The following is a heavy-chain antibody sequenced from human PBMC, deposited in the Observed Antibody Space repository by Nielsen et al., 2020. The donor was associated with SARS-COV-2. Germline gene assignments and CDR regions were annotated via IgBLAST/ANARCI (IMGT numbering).Heavy chain of an antibody. D-gene: IGHD1-7*01. CDR1: GGSISSSSYY. CDR3: ASRTGTTDY. CDR2: IYYSGST. J-gene: IGHJ4*02. V-gene: IGHV4-39*01. Sequence: GSLRLSCTVSGGSISSSSYYWGWIRQPPGKGLEWIGSIYYSGSTYYNPSLKSRVTISVDTSKNQFSLKLSSVTAADTAVYYCASRTGTTDYWGQGTLVTVSS.